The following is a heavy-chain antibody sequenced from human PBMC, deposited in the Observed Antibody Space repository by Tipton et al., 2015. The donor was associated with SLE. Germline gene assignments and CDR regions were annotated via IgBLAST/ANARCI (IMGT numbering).Heavy chain of an antibody. V-gene: IGHV4-39*07. CDR1: GASISLTSFN. CDR2: VFHSGNT. D-gene: IGHD1-14*01. Sequence: TLSLTCTVSGASISLTSFNWGWIRQPPGKGLEWIGCVFHSGNTYYNPSLKSRVTISVDTSKNEFSLDLRSVTAADTAVYYCARPDRMWGQGTMVAVSS. J-gene: IGHJ3*02. CDR3: ARPDRM.